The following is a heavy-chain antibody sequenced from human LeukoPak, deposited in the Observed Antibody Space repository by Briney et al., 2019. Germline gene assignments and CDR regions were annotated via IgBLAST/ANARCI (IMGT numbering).Heavy chain of an antibody. CDR2: IYYSGST. CDR1: GGSISSSSYY. V-gene: IGHV4-39*07. Sequence: SETLSLTCTVSGGSISSSSYYWGWIRQPPGKGLEWIGSIYYSGSTYYNPSLKSRVTISVDTSKNQFSLKLSSVTAADTAVYYCARGDGVYCSGGSCYWLGSYFDYWGQGTLVTVSS. D-gene: IGHD2-15*01. J-gene: IGHJ4*02. CDR3: ARGDGVYCSGGSCYWLGSYFDY.